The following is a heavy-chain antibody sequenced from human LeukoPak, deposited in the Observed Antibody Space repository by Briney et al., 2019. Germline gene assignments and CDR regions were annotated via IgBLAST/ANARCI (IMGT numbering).Heavy chain of an antibody. CDR3: ARSDAAGSNWFDP. V-gene: IGHV1-18*01. D-gene: IGHD6-19*01. Sequence: ASVKISCKASGYTFTTYAINWVRQAPGQGLEWMGWISVYNGNTNYAQKFQGRVTMITDTSTSTAYMELRSLRSDDTALYYCARSDAAGSNWFDPWGQGTPVTVSS. CDR2: ISVYNGNT. CDR1: GYTFTTYA. J-gene: IGHJ5*02.